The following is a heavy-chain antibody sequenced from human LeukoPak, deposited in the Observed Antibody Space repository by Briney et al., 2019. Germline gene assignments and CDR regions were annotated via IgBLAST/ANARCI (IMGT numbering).Heavy chain of an antibody. V-gene: IGHV4-39*07. Sequence: PSETLSLTCIVSGGSISSTHYYWGWIRQPPGTGLEWMGRISYSGSTYYNPSLKSRVTILVDTSKNKFSLKLSSVTAADTAVYYCARVTGSYYYYYYMDVWGKGTTVTVSS. D-gene: IGHD3-10*01. CDR2: ISYSGST. CDR1: GGSISSTHYY. CDR3: ARVTGSYYYYYYMDV. J-gene: IGHJ6*03.